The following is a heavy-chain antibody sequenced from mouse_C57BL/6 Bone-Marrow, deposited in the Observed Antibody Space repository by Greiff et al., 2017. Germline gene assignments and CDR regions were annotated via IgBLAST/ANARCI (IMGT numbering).Heavy chain of an antibody. Sequence: EVQLQQSGPELVKPGASVKISCKASGYTFTDYYMNWVKQSHGKSLEWIGDINPNNGGTSYNQKFKGKATLTVDKSSSTAYMELRSLTSEDSAVYYCARRGIWEAIRSYYFDYWGQGTTLTVSS. D-gene: IGHD1-1*01. V-gene: IGHV1-26*01. CDR2: INPNNGGT. CDR3: ARRGIWEAIRSYYFDY. CDR1: GYTFTDYY. J-gene: IGHJ2*01.